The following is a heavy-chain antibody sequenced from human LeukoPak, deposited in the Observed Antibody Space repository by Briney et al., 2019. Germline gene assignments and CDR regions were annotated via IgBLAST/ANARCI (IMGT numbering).Heavy chain of an antibody. V-gene: IGHV1-2*06. CDR1: GYTFTGFY. D-gene: IGHD2-15*01. J-gene: IGHJ1*01. CDR3: ARDQDCSGGSCYEYFQH. CDR2: INPSSGGT. Sequence: GASVKVSCKASGYTFTGFYIHWVRQAPGQGLVWVGRINPSSGGTNYAQNFQGRVTMTRDTSISTAYMELSRLRSDDTAVYYCARDQDCSGGSCYEYFQHWGQGTLVTVSS.